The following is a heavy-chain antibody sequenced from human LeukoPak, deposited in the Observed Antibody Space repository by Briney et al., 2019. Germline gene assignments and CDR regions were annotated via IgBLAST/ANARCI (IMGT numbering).Heavy chain of an antibody. J-gene: IGHJ6*03. Sequence: GGSLRLSCAASGFTVSSKYMSWVRQAPGKGLEWVSVIYSGGSTYYADSVKGRFTISRDNSKNTLYLQMNSLRAEDTAVYYCARELIVVVTMYYYYYMDVWGKGTTVTVSS. CDR1: GFTVSSKY. CDR3: ARELIVVVTMYYYYYMDV. CDR2: IYSGGST. D-gene: IGHD2-21*02. V-gene: IGHV3-66*01.